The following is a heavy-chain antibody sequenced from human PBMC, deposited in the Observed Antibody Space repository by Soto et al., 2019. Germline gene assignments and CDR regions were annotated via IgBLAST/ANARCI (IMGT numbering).Heavy chain of an antibody. CDR3: ARGNHRWLQLWYFDP. CDR1: GGTFSNYP. Sequence: QVQLVQSGAEVKKPGSSVKVSCKASGGTFSNYPISWVRQAPGQGLEWMGGIIPIFGTVNYAQKFQGRVTTPXXXSXXTAYMELSSLRSEHTAVYYCARGNHRWLQLWYFDPWGRGTLVTVSS. V-gene: IGHV1-69*05. CDR2: IIPIFGTV. J-gene: IGHJ2*01. D-gene: IGHD5-12*01.